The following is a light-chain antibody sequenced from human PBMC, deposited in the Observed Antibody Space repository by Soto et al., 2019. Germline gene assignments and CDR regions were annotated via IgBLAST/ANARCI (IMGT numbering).Light chain of an antibody. V-gene: IGLV2-8*01. CDR2: DVD. J-gene: IGLJ1*01. CDR1: SSEVGGYDS. CDR3: SSYAGSNTFG. Sequence: QSVLTQPPSAAGSPGQSVTISCSGTSSEVGGYDSFSSYRHHPGKVPKLISFDVDKWPSGVPDRFSGFKSGNTASLTVSGRRAEDEANYYCSSYAGSNTFGFGTGTKVTV.